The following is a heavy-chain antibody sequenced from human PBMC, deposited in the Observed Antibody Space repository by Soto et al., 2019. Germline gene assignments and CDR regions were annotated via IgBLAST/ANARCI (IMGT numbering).Heavy chain of an antibody. V-gene: IGHV3-74*01. D-gene: IGHD5-18*01. CDR1: GFTFSSYW. J-gene: IGHJ4*01. CDR3: ARVNPGYSYVNY. CDR2: INSDGSTT. Sequence: EVQLVESGGGLVQPGGSLRLSCAASGFTFSSYWMLWVRQAPGKGLVWVSRINSDGSTTSYADSVKGRFTISRDNAKNTLYLQMNSLRAEDTAVYYCARVNPGYSYVNYWGHGTLVTVSS.